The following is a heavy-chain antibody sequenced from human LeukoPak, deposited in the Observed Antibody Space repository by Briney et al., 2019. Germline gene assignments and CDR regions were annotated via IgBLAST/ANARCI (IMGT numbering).Heavy chain of an antibody. Sequence: GGSLRLSCAASGFTFSTYDFHWVRQTTGKGLEWVSATGTAGDTWYSGSVKGRFTISRENAKSSMYLQMDSLRVGDTAVYYCARQNRNGFDYWGQGTLVTVSS. CDR3: ARQNRNGFDY. CDR2: TGTAGDT. V-gene: IGHV3-13*01. D-gene: IGHD2-8*01. J-gene: IGHJ4*02. CDR1: GFTFSTYD.